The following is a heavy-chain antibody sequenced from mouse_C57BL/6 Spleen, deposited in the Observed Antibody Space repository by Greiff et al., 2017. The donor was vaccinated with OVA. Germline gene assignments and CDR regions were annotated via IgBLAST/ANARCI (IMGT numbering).Heavy chain of an antibody. CDR1: GYSFTDYN. J-gene: IGHJ1*03. CDR2: INPNYGTT. Sequence: VQLQQSGPELVQPGASVKISCKASGYSFTDYNMNWVKQSNGKSLEWIGVINPNYGTTSYNQKFKGKATLTVDKSSSTAYMQLNSLTSEDSAVYYCARWGNYYGSSSDWYFDVWGTGTTVTVSS. D-gene: IGHD1-1*01. V-gene: IGHV1-39*01. CDR3: ARWGNYYGSSSDWYFDV.